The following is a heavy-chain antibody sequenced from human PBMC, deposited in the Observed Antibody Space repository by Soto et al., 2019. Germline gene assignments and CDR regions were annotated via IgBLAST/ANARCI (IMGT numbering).Heavy chain of an antibody. Sequence: QVQLQEPGPGLVKPSQTLSLTCTVSGGSISSGGYYWSWIRQHPGKGLEWIGYIYYSGSTYYNPSLKSRVTISVDTSKNQFSLKLSSVTAADTAVYYCAREYYYDSSPPWFDPWGQGTLVTVSS. J-gene: IGHJ5*02. CDR3: AREYYYDSSPPWFDP. V-gene: IGHV4-31*03. CDR2: IYYSGST. CDR1: GGSISSGGYY. D-gene: IGHD3-22*01.